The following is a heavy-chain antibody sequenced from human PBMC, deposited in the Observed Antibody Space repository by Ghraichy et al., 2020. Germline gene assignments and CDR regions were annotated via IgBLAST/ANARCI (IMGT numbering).Heavy chain of an antibody. V-gene: IGHV4-31*03. CDR3: ARGALLDAFDI. J-gene: IGHJ3*02. CDR1: GGSISSGGYY. Sequence: SQTLSLTCTVSGGSISSGGYYWSWIRQHPGKGLEWIGYIYYSGSTYYNPSLKSRVTISVETSKNQFSLKLSSVTAADTAVYYCARGALLDAFDIWGQGTRVTVSS. CDR2: IYYSGST.